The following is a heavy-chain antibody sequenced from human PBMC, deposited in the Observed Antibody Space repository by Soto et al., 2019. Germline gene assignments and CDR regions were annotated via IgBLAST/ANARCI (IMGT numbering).Heavy chain of an antibody. Sequence: ASVKVSCKASGYTFTGYYIHWVRQAPGQGLEWMGWINPNSGGTTYAQKFQGRVTMTRDTSISTAYMELSRLRSDDTAVYYCARLPITMLRGAHSNYVMDVWGQGTTVTVSS. CDR3: ARLPITMLRGAHSNYVMDV. CDR1: GYTFTGYY. J-gene: IGHJ6*02. CDR2: INPNSGGT. D-gene: IGHD3-10*01. V-gene: IGHV1-2*02.